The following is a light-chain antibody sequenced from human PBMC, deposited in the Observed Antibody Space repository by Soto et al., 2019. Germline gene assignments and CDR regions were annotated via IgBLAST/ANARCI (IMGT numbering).Light chain of an antibody. Sequence: EDGLTQSPATLSLSPGATATLSCGASQSVSSSLAWYQQKPGQAPRLLIYDASSRATGIPARFSGSGSGTDFALTISSLEPEDFAVYYCHHRVNGITFGQGTRLEIK. CDR2: DAS. CDR3: HHRVNGIT. CDR1: QSVSSS. J-gene: IGKJ5*01. V-gene: IGKV3-11*01.